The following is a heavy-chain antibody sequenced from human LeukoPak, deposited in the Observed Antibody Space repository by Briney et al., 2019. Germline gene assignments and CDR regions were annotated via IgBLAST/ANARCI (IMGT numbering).Heavy chain of an antibody. J-gene: IGHJ4*02. V-gene: IGHV3-15*01. CDR3: RYFDY. CDR1: GFPFNNAW. CDR2: IKSKTDGGTT. Sequence: GGPLRLSCAASGFPFNNAWMSWVRHAPGKGVEGGGCIKSKTDGGTTDYAAPVNGRFTILRDDSKNTLYLQMNSLKTEDTAVYYCRYFDYWGQGTLVTVSS.